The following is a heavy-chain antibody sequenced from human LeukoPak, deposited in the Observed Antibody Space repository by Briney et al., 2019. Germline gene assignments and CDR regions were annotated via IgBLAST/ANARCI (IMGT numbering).Heavy chain of an antibody. CDR1: GYTFTDYY. Sequence: ASVKVSCKASGYTFTDYYMHWVRQAPGQGLEWMGWINPNSGGTNFAQKFQGRVAMTWDTSISTAYLELGSLRSDDTAVYFCARARWQLVPYFDSWGQGTLVTVSS. J-gene: IGHJ4*02. CDR2: INPNSGGT. CDR3: ARARWQLVPYFDS. D-gene: IGHD6-6*01. V-gene: IGHV1-2*02.